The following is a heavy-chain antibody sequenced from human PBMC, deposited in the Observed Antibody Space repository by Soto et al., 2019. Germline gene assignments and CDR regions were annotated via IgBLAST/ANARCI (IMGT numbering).Heavy chain of an antibody. D-gene: IGHD3-10*01. V-gene: IGHV3-48*01. CDR2: ISSSSSTI. CDR1: GFTFSSYS. J-gene: IGHJ6*03. CDR3: ARDPAGGCGSGSRISSYYYYYMDV. Sequence: GGSLRLSCAASGFTFSSYSMNWVRQAPGKGLEWVSYISSSSSTIYYADSVKGRFTISRDNAKNSLYLQMNSLRAEDTAVYYCARDPAGGCGSGSRISSYYYYYMDVWGKGTTVTVSS.